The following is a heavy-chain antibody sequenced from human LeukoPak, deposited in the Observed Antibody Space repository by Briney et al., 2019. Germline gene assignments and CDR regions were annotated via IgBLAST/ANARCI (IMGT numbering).Heavy chain of an antibody. V-gene: IGHV5-51*01. CDR1: GCTFATYW. Sequence: KNGESLKISCKGSGCTFATYWIGWVRQMPGKGLEWMGIIYPGDSRTTYSPSFQGQVTISADKPIRTAYLQWNSLKASDTAIYYCVRHLSDITSCPNYWGPGTLITVAS. J-gene: IGHJ4*02. CDR2: IYPGDSRT. D-gene: IGHD2-2*01. CDR3: VRHLSDITSCPNY.